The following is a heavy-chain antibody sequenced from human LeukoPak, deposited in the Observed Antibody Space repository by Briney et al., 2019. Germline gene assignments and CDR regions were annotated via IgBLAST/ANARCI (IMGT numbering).Heavy chain of an antibody. J-gene: IGHJ5*02. CDR2: MNPNSGNT. Sequence: GASVKVSCKASGGTFSSYAISWVRQATGQGLEWMGWMNPNSGNTGYAQKFQGRVTITRNTSISTAYMELSSLRSEDTAVYYCARALGGSGSWGNWFDPWGQGTLVTVSS. V-gene: IGHV1-8*03. CDR1: GGTFSSYA. CDR3: ARALGGSGSWGNWFDP. D-gene: IGHD3-10*01.